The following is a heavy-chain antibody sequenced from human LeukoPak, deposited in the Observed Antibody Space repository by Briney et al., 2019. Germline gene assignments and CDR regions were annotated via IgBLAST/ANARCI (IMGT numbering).Heavy chain of an antibody. CDR1: GGSFSGYY. CDR3: ARVQSSRRRSQTLNWYFDL. V-gene: IGHV4-34*01. CDR2: INHSGST. D-gene: IGHD6-13*01. Sequence: SETLSLTCAVYGGSFSGYYWSWIRQPPGKGLEWIGEINHSGSTNYNPSLKSRVTISVDTSKNQFSLKLSSVTAADTAVYYCARVQSSRRRSQTLNWYFDLWGRGTLVTVSS. J-gene: IGHJ2*01.